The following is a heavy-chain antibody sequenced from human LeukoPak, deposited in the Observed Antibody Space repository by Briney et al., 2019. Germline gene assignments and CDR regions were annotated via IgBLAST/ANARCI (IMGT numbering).Heavy chain of an antibody. D-gene: IGHD3-10*01. V-gene: IGHV3-64*01. CDR3: ARIREAFDI. CDR2: ISSNGGST. J-gene: IGHJ3*02. CDR1: GFTFSSYA. Sequence: GGSLRLSCAASGFTFSSYATHWVRQAPGKGLEYVSAISSNGGSTYYANSVKGRFTISRDNSKNTLYLQMGSLRAEDMAVYYCARIREAFDIWGQGTMVTVSS.